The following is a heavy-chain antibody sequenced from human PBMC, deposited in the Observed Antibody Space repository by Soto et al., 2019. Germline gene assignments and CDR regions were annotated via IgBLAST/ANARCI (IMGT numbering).Heavy chain of an antibody. CDR2: IWYDGSNK. D-gene: IGHD5-12*01. CDR1: GFTFSSYG. Sequence: GGSLRLSCAASGFTFSSYGMHWVRQAPGKGLEWVAVIWYDGSNKYYADSVKGRFTISRDNSKNTLYLQMNSLRAEDTAVYYCARDLDIVSTAYHYGMDVWGQGTTVTVSS. V-gene: IGHV3-33*01. CDR3: ARDLDIVSTAYHYGMDV. J-gene: IGHJ6*02.